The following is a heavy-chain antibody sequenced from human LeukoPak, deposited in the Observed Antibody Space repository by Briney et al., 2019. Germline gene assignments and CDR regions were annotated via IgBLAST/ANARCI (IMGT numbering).Heavy chain of an antibody. V-gene: IGHV3-13*01. CDR3: ARDWDGDYAYYFYYGMDV. J-gene: IGHJ6*02. Sequence: GGSLRLSCAASGFTFSSYDMHWVRQATGKGLEWVSAIGTAGDTYYPGSVKGRFTISRENAKNSLYLQMNSLRAGDTAVYYCARDWDGDYAYYFYYGMDVWGQGTTVTVSS. CDR1: GFTFSSYD. CDR2: IGTAGDT. D-gene: IGHD4-17*01.